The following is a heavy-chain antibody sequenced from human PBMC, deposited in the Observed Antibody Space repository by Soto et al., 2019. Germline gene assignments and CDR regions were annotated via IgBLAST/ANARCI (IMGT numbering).Heavy chain of an antibody. CDR1: GGTFSTYI. J-gene: IGHJ3*01. CDR3: ARDRITTRGDAFDL. V-gene: IGHV1-69*08. Sequence: QVQLVKSGAEVRKPGSSVKVSCKAPGGTFSTYIISCVRQAPGQGLEWMGRIIPIPDITNYAQKFQGRVTITADRATSTAYMELTSLKSEDTAVYYCARDRITTRGDAFDLWGQGTLVTVSS. CDR2: IIPIPDIT. D-gene: IGHD3-3*01.